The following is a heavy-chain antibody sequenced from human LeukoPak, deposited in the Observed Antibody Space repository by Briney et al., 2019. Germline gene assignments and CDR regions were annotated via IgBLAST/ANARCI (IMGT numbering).Heavy chain of an antibody. Sequence: SETLSLTCTVSGGSISSYYWSWIRQPAGKGLEWIGRIYTSGSTNYNPSLKSRVTMSADTSKNQFSLKLSSVTAADTAVYYCASLGVAGTPRYWGQGTLVTVSS. CDR2: IYTSGST. CDR1: GGSISSYY. J-gene: IGHJ4*02. D-gene: IGHD6-19*01. V-gene: IGHV4-4*07. CDR3: ASLGVAGTPRY.